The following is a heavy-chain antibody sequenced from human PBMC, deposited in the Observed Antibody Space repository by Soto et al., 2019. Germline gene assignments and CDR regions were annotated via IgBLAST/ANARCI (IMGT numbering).Heavy chain of an antibody. D-gene: IGHD4-4*01. V-gene: IGHV3-33*06. J-gene: IGHJ3*02. CDR3: AKLRKSVIRAIHI. Sequence: QVQLVESGGGVVQPGRSLRLSCAASGFTFSSYVMHWVRQDPGKGLEWVAVLWDDGRKKYYSDPVQGRFTSPRDNSKNQLYQQMNRLRVEATAGHYRAKLRKSVIRAIHISGQGRMVTGSS. CDR1: GFTFSSYV. CDR2: LWDDGRKK.